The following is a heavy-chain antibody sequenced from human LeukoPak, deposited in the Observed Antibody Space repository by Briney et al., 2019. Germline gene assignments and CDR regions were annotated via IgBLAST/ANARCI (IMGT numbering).Heavy chain of an antibody. CDR1: GFTFSSYA. CDR3: AKDFVGYSYGAFDC. D-gene: IGHD5-18*01. J-gene: IGHJ4*02. V-gene: IGHV3-23*01. Sequence: TGGSLRLSCAASGFTFSSYAMSWVRQAPGKGLEWVSAISGSGGTTYYADSVKGRFTVSRDNSKNTLYLQMNSLRAEDTAVYYCAKDFVGYSYGAFDCWGQGALVAVSS. CDR2: ISGSGGTT.